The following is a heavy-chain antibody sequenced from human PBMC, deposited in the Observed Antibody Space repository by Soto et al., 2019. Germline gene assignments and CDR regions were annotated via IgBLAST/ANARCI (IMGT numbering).Heavy chain of an antibody. CDR2: IYYSGST. V-gene: IGHV4-59*08. D-gene: IGHD2-21*01. Sequence: KSSETLSLTCTVSNDSISPYYWSWIRQPPGKGLEWIGFIYYSGSTTYNPSLKSRVTISVATSKNQFSLKLTSVTAADTAIYYCARFFPPFRARRDLLSFRARGTLVPVSS. CDR3: ARFFPPFRARRDLLSF. J-gene: IGHJ1*01. CDR1: NDSISPYY.